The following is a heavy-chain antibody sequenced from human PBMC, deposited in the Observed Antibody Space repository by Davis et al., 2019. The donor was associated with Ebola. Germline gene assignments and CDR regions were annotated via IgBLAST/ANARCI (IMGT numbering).Heavy chain of an antibody. CDR3: VRDPALVVTGGGWFFGL. CDR2: ISSSSNYI. V-gene: IGHV3-21*01. J-gene: IGHJ2*01. CDR1: GFTFSSNS. Sequence: PGGSLRLSCAASGFTFSSNSMNWVRQAPGKGLEWVSFISSSSNYIYYADSVKGRFTVSRDNAKHSLYLQMNSLRAEDTAVYYCVRDPALVVTGGGWFFGLWGRGTLVTVSS. D-gene: IGHD2-21*02.